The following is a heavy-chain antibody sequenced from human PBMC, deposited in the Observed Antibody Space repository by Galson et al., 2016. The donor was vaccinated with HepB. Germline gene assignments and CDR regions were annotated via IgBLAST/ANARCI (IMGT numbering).Heavy chain of an antibody. CDR2: MRAKTYSGTT. J-gene: IGHJ4*02. CDR3: TRNSGGNPRGPTY. D-gene: IGHD4-23*01. V-gene: IGHV3-49*03. Sequence: SLRLSCATSGFTFGDYAMGWFRQAPGKGLEWVSVMRAKTYSGTTEVAASVKGRFIISRDDSKSIAYLQMNSLKTEDTAVYYCTRNSGGNPRGPTYWGQGTLVTVSS. CDR1: GFTFGDYA.